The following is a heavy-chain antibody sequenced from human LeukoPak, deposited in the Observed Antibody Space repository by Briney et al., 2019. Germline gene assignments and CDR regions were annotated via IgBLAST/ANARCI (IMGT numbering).Heavy chain of an antibody. CDR1: GGSISSYY. V-gene: IGHV4-59*08. J-gene: IGHJ4*02. CDR2: VYYSGST. CDR3: ARRFDSSGYLDY. D-gene: IGHD3-22*01. Sequence: PSETLSLTCTVSGGSISSYYWSWIRQPPGKGLEWIGYVYYSGSTNYNPSLKSRVSILVDTSKNQFSLKLSSVTAADTAAYYCARRFDSSGYLDYWGQGTLVTVSS.